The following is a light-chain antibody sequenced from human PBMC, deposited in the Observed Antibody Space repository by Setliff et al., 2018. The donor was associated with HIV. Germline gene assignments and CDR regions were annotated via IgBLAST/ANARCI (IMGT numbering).Light chain of an antibody. CDR2: DVR. CDR3: CSYANINTRV. V-gene: IGLV2-23*02. Sequence: QSALAQPASVSGSPGQSITISCTGTSSDIGAYNYVSWYQQHPGKVPKVIIYDVRKRPSGVSNRFSGSKSGNTASLTISGLQAEDEAAYYCCSYANINTRVFGTGTKVTVL. CDR1: SSDIGAYNY. J-gene: IGLJ1*01.